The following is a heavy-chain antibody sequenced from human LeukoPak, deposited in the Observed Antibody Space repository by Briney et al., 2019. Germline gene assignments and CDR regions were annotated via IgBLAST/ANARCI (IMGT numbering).Heavy chain of an antibody. CDR1: GFTSSNSA. J-gene: IGHJ4*02. CDR2: ISGGGAGT. CDR3: ARTTGTLCFDY. Sequence: GGSLRLSCAASGFTSSNSAMSWVRQAPGKGLEWVSTISGGGAGTYYADSVKGRFTISRDNSKNTLYLQMNNLRAEDTAVYHCARTTGTLCFDYWGQGTLVTVSS. V-gene: IGHV3-23*01. D-gene: IGHD1-1*01.